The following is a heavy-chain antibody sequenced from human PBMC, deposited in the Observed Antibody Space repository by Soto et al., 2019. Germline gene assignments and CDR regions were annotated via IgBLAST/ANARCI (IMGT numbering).Heavy chain of an antibody. Sequence: EVQLVESGGGLVKPGGSLRLSCAASGFTFRNAWMSWVRQAPGKGLEWVGRIKTNTDGGTTDYGVPVKGRFTISRDDSKNTLYLQMNSLKSEDTAVYYCRGVVPAENFYGMDAWGQGTAVTVSS. CDR1: GFTFRNAW. D-gene: IGHD2-2*01. CDR2: IKTNTDGGTT. J-gene: IGHJ6*02. V-gene: IGHV3-15*01. CDR3: RGVVPAENFYGMDA.